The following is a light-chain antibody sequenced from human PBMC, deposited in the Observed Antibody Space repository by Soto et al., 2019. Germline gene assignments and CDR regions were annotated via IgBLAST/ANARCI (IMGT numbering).Light chain of an antibody. CDR2: DAS. Sequence: EIVLTQSPATLSLAPGDRATLSCRASKSVGKYLAWYQQKPCQAPRLLIYDASNRAAGIPARFSGSGSGTDFTLTISSLEPEDFAIYYGQQRHYWPPITFGQRTRLEIK. CDR3: QQRHYWPPIT. CDR1: KSVGKY. V-gene: IGKV3-11*01. J-gene: IGKJ5*01.